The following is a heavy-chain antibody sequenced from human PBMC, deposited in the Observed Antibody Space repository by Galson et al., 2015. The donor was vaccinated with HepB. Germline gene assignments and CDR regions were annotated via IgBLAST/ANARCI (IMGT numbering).Heavy chain of an antibody. CDR2: IRSSGSTT. V-gene: IGHV3-48*02. J-gene: IGHJ3*02. D-gene: IGHD1-26*01. CDR1: GFTFSNYS. CDR3: AREGGIVGAKIDAFDI. Sequence: SLRLSCAASGFTFSNYSMSWVRQAPGKGLEWVSFIRSSGSTTYYADSVKGRFTISRDNAKNSLYLQMNSLTDEDTAVYYCAREGGIVGAKIDAFDIWGQGTMVTVSS.